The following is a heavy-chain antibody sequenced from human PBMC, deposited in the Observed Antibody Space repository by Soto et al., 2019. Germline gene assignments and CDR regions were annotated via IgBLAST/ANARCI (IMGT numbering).Heavy chain of an antibody. Sequence: ASETLSLTCTVSGGSISSYYWSWIRQSSGKGLEWIGYIYYSGSTNYNPSLKCRVTISVDTSKNQSSLKLSSVTAADTAVYYCARHIIWFDPWGQGTLVTVSS. CDR3: ARHIIWFDP. J-gene: IGHJ5*02. CDR1: GGSISSYY. CDR2: IYYSGST. D-gene: IGHD2-21*01. V-gene: IGHV4-59*01.